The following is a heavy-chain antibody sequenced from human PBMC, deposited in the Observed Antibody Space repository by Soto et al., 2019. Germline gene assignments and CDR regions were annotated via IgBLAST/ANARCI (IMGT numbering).Heavy chain of an antibody. J-gene: IGHJ4*02. CDR3: AKDQTTVTTYDY. V-gene: IGHV3-23*01. D-gene: IGHD4-17*01. Sequence: GGSLRLSCAASGFSFDDYAMHWVRQAPGKGLEWVSAISGSGGSTYYADSVKGRFTISRDNSKNTLYLQMNSLRAEDTAVYYCAKDQTTVTTYDYWGQGTLVTVSS. CDR2: ISGSGGST. CDR1: GFSFDDYA.